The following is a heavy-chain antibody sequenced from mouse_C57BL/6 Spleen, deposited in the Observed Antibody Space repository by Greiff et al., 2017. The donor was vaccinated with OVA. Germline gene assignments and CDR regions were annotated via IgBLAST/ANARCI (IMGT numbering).Heavy chain of an antibody. CDR1: GYSITSGYY. Sequence: ESGPGLVKPSQSLSLTCSVTGYSITSGYYWNWIRQFPGNKLEWMGYISYDGSNNYNPSLKNRISITRDTSKNQFFLKLNSVTTEDTATYYCAREDDDARFAYWGQGTLVTVSA. V-gene: IGHV3-6*01. CDR3: AREDDDARFAY. D-gene: IGHD2-12*01. CDR2: ISYDGSN. J-gene: IGHJ3*01.